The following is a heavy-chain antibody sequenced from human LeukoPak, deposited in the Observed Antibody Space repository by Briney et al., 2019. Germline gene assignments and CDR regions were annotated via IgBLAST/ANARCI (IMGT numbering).Heavy chain of an antibody. D-gene: IGHD6-13*01. CDR3: ARRSSSWSTLFDY. CDR2: INPNSGGT. V-gene: IGHV1-2*06. Sequence: ASVKVSCKTSGYRFTNNYMHWVRQAPGQGLEWMGRINPNSGGTNYAQKFQGRVTMTRDTSISTAYMELSRLRSDDTAVYYCARRSSSWSTLFDYWGQGTLVTVSS. J-gene: IGHJ4*02. CDR1: GYRFTNNY.